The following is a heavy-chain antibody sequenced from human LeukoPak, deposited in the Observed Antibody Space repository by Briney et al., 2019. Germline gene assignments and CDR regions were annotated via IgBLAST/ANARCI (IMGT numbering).Heavy chain of an antibody. J-gene: IGHJ4*02. CDR1: GFTFSSYA. Sequence: PGGSLRLSCAASGFTFSSYAMSWVRQAPGKGLEWVSVISGSGSSTNYADSVKGRFTISRDNSKNTLYLQMNNLRAEDTAVYYCAKDPLPSAVTTRTEPDYWGQGTLVTVSS. CDR3: AKDPLPSAVTTRTEPDY. D-gene: IGHD4-17*01. V-gene: IGHV3-23*01. CDR2: ISGSGSST.